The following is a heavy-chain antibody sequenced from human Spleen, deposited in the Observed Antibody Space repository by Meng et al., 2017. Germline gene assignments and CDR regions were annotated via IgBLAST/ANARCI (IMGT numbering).Heavy chain of an antibody. CDR3: AKVSGSYYGWFDP. Sequence: VQLVESGGGLVKPGGSLRLSCAASGFTFSDYYMSWIRQAPGKGLEWVSGISGSGGSINYADSVKGRFTISRDNSKNTLYLQMNSLRAEDTAVYYCAKVSGSYYGWFDPWGQGTLVTVSS. J-gene: IGHJ5*01. V-gene: IGHV3-23*04. D-gene: IGHD1-26*01. CDR1: GFTFSDYY. CDR2: ISGSGGSI.